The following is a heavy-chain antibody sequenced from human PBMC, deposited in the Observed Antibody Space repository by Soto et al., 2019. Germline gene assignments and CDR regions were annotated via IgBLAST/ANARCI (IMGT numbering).Heavy chain of an antibody. CDR3: ARHLNTEDAFDI. CDR1: GGSISSSSYY. V-gene: IGHV4-39*01. J-gene: IGHJ3*02. CDR2: IYYSGST. Sequence: QLQLQESGPGLVKPSETLSLTCTVSGGSISSSSYYWGWIRQPPGKGLEWIGSIYYSGSTYYNPSLKSRVTISVDTSKNQFSLKLSSVTAADTAVYYCARHLNTEDAFDIWGQGTMVTVSS. D-gene: IGHD4-17*01.